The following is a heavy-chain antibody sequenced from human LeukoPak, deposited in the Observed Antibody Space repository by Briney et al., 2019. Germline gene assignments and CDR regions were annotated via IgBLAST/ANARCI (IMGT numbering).Heavy chain of an antibody. J-gene: IGHJ3*02. CDR2: ISGSGGST. D-gene: IGHD2/OR15-2a*01. Sequence: GGSLRLSCAASGFTFSSYAMSWVRQAPGKGLEWVSAISGSGGSTYYADSVKGRLTISRDNSKNTLYLQMNSLRAEDTAVYYCARDLRYYQLPAYAFDIWGQGTMVTVSS. V-gene: IGHV3-23*01. CDR3: ARDLRYYQLPAYAFDI. CDR1: GFTFSSYA.